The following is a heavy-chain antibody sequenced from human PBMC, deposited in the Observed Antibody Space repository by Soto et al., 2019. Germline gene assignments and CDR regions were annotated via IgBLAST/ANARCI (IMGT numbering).Heavy chain of an antibody. Sequence: QVQLQESGPGLVKPSETLSLTCTVSGGSISSYFWSWIRQPPGKGLEWIGYIYYTGSTNYNPSLQSRVTISVDTSKNQFSLQLSSVTAADTAVYCCATFNWYFDLWGRGTLVTVSS. CDR2: IYYTGST. J-gene: IGHJ2*01. CDR3: ATFNWYFDL. CDR1: GGSISSYF. V-gene: IGHV4-59*01.